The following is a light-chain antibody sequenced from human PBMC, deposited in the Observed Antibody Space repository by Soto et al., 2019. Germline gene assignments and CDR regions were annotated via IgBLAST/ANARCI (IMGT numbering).Light chain of an antibody. V-gene: IGKV1-39*01. CDR1: QSIANY. J-gene: IGKJ2*01. Sequence: DIQMTQSPSSLSASVGDRVTITCRASQSIANYLNWYQQRPGKAPKLLISGASTLQSAVPSRFSGGGSGTDFTLNISTLQPEDFATYYCQQTYTTPHTFGQGTKLEIK. CDR3: QQTYTTPHT. CDR2: GAS.